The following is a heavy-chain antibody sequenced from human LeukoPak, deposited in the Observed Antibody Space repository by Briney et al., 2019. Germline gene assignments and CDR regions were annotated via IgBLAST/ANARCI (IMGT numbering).Heavy chain of an antibody. Sequence: PSQTLSLTCTVSGGSISSGSYYWSWIRQPAGKGLEWIGRIYTSGSTNYNPSLKSRVTISVDTSKNQFSLKLSSVTAADTAVYYCARHIAVGGKVLYFDYWGQGTLVTVSS. J-gene: IGHJ4*02. D-gene: IGHD6-19*01. V-gene: IGHV4-61*02. CDR1: GGSISSGSYY. CDR2: IYTSGST. CDR3: ARHIAVGGKVLYFDY.